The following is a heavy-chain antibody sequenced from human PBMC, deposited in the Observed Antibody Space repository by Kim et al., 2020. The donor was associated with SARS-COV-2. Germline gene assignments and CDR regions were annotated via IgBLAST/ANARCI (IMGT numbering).Heavy chain of an antibody. CDR3: AKDFCPLSVTGDWTDY. V-gene: IGHV3-7*01. Sequence: GGSLRLSCAASGFTFSRFWMSWVRQAPGKGLEWVANIKQDGSEKYYVDSVKGRFTISRDNAKNSLYLQMNSLRAEDTAVYYCAKDFCPLSVTGDWTDYWGQGTLVTVSS. D-gene: IGHD6-19*01. CDR2: IKQDGSEK. J-gene: IGHJ4*02. CDR1: GFTFSRFW.